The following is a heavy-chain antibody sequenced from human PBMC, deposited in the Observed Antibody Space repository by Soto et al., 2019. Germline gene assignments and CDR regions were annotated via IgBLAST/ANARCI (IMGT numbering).Heavy chain of an antibody. J-gene: IGHJ4*02. V-gene: IGHV4-59*01. Sequence: SETLSLTCTVSGGSISSYYWSWIRQPPGKGLEWIGYIYYSGSTNYNPSLKSRVTISVDTSKNQFSLKLSSVTAADTAVYYCARLIPYGDYDFDYWGQGTLVTVSS. D-gene: IGHD4-17*01. CDR3: ARLIPYGDYDFDY. CDR1: GGSISSYY. CDR2: IYYSGST.